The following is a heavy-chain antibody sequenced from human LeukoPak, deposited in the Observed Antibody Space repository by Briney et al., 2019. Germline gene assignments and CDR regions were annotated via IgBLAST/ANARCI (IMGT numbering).Heavy chain of an antibody. D-gene: IGHD3-22*01. CDR1: GGTFSDYA. V-gene: IGHV1-46*01. Sequence: GASVKVSCKASGGTFSDYALNWVRQPPGQGLEWMGIINPSGGSTSYAQKFQGRVTMTRDMSTSTVYMELSSLRSEDTAVYYCTSIGYNDAYWGQGTLVTVSS. CDR3: TSIGYNDAY. CDR2: INPSGGST. J-gene: IGHJ4*02.